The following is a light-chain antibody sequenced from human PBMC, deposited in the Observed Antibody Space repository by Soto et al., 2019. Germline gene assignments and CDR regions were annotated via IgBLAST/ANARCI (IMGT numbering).Light chain of an antibody. CDR1: DSDVGGYNY. V-gene: IGLV2-14*01. Sequence: QSALTPPASVSGSPGHSITISCTGTDSDVGGYNYVSWYPQPPGKAPKLMISDVSNRPSGVSNRFSGPQSGNTASLTISRLQADDEAAYSCRSLSSNSTRIGTGSAVTVL. CDR3: RSLSSNSTR. J-gene: IGLJ1*01. CDR2: DVS.